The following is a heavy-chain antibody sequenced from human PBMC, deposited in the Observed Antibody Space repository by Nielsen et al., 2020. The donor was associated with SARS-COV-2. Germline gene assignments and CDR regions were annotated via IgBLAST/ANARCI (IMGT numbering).Heavy chain of an antibody. J-gene: IGHJ4*02. CDR1: GFTVSSNY. D-gene: IGHD3-10*01. CDR3: ARDAVLLWFGELIDY. Sequence: GGSLRLSCAASGFTVSSNYMSWVRQAPGKGLEWVSVIYSGGSTYYADSVKGRFTISRDNSKNTLYLQMNSLRAEDTAVYYCARDAVLLWFGELIDYWGQGTLVTVSS. CDR2: IYSGGST. V-gene: IGHV3-53*01.